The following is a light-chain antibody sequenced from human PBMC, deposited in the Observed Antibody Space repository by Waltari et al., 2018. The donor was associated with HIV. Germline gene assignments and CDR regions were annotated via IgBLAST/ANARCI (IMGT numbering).Light chain of an antibody. CDR1: SLRSYY. J-gene: IGLJ1*01. V-gene: IGLV3-19*01. CDR2: GKN. CDR3: NSRDSSGNYV. Sequence: SELTQDPAVSVALGQTVRITCQGDSLRSYYASWYQQKPGQAPVLVIYGKNNRPSGIPDRFSGSSSGNTASLTITGAQAEDEADYYCNSRDSSGNYVFGTGTKVTVL.